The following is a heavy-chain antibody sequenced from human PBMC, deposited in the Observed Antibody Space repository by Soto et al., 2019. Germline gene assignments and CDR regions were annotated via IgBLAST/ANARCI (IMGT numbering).Heavy chain of an antibody. CDR1: GYSSTSYW. CDR2: IYPGDSDT. J-gene: IGHJ6*02. CDR3: ARPVQGYCSSTSCLGGMDV. Sequence: GESLKISCKGSGYSSTSYWIGWVRQMPGKGLEWMGIIYPGDSDTRYSPSFQGQVTISADKSISTAYLQWSSLKASDTAKYYCARPVQGYCSSTSCLGGMDVWGQGTTVTVSS. V-gene: IGHV5-51*01. D-gene: IGHD2-2*01.